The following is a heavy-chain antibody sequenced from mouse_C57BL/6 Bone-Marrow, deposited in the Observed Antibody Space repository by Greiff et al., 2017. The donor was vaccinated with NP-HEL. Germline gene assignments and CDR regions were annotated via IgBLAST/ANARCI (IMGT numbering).Heavy chain of an antibody. CDR3: ARKTTEGPFDY. Sequence: VQLQHSGAELVKPGASVKISCKASGYAFSSYWMNWVKQRPGKGLEWIGQIYPGDGDTNYNGKFKGKATLTADKSSSTAYMQLSSLTSEDSAVYFCARKTTEGPFDYWGQGTTLTVSS. CDR2: IYPGDGDT. D-gene: IGHD1-1*01. V-gene: IGHV1-80*01. J-gene: IGHJ2*01. CDR1: GYAFSSYW.